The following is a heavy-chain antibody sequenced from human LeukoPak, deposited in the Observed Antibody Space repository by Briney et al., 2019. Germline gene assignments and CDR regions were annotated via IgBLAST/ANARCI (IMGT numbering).Heavy chain of an antibody. D-gene: IGHD2-15*01. CDR2: IKPNSGGT. V-gene: IGHV1-2*02. CDR3: ARDSDIGWFDP. CDR1: GYTFTGYY. J-gene: IGHJ5*02. Sequence: ASVKVSCKASGYTFTGYYMHWVRQAPGQGLEWMGWIKPNSGGTNYAKKFQGRVTMNRDTSISTAYMELSRLRSDDTAVYYCARDSDIGWFDPWGQGTLVTVSS.